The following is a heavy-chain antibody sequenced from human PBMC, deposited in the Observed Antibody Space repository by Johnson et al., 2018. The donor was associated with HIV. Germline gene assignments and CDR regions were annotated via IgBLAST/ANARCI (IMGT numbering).Heavy chain of an antibody. CDR3: TRDRDGFGVS. CDR2: IRYDGSNK. CDR1: GFTFSSYG. D-gene: IGHD3-10*01. J-gene: IGHJ3*01. Sequence: VQLVESGGGVVQPGRSLRLSCAASGFTFSSYGMHWVRQAPGKGLEWVAFIRYDGSNKYYADSVKGRFTISRDNSKNTLYLQMSSPKTEDTAVYYCTRDRDGFGVSWCQGTMVTVSS. V-gene: IGHV3-33*08.